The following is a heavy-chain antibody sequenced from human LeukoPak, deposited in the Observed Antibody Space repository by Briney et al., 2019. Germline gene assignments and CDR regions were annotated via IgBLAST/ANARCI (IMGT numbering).Heavy chain of an antibody. CDR1: GGSFSGYY. Sequence: SETLSLTCAVYGGSFSGYYWSWIRQPPGKGLEWTGEINHSGSTNYNPSLKSRVTISVDTSKNQFSLKLSSVTAADTAVYYCARGGGKGDYWGQGTLVTVSS. D-gene: IGHD4-23*01. CDR3: ARGGGKGDY. CDR2: INHSGST. V-gene: IGHV4-34*01. J-gene: IGHJ4*02.